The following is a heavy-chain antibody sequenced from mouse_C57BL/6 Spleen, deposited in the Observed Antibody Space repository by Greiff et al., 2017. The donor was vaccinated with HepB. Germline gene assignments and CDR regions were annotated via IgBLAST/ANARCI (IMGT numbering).Heavy chain of an antibody. J-gene: IGHJ2*01. CDR1: GFTFSSYG. D-gene: IGHD1-1*01. CDR2: ISSGGSYT. CDR3: ASYYYLYYFDY. V-gene: IGHV5-6*01. Sequence: EVQLVKSGGDLVKPGGSLKLSCAASGFTFSSYGMSWVRQTPDKRLEWVATISSGGSYTYYPDSVKGRFTISRDNAKNTLYLQMSSLKSEDTAMYYCASYYYLYYFDYWGQGTTLTVSS.